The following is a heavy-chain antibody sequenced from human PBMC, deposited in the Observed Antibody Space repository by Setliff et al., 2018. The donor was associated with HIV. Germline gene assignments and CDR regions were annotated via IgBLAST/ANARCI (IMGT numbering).Heavy chain of an antibody. CDR1: GDSISSVSYS. J-gene: IGHJ4*02. D-gene: IGHD6-19*01. CDR3: ARLRPSVADRSYFDH. Sequence: PSETLSLTCTVSGDSISSVSYSWGWIRQPPGKGLEWIGYMYSGGNTNYKPSLKSRVTISVDSSKNQFSLKGNSVTAADTAGYYCARLRPSVADRSYFDHWGQGTLVTVSS. V-gene: IGHV4-39*01. CDR2: MYSGGNT.